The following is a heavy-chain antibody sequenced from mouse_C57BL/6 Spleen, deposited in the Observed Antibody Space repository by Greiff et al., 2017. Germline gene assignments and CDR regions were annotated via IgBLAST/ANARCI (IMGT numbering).Heavy chain of an antibody. CDR2: IDPSDSYT. Sequence: QQSCKASGYTFTSYWMHWVKQRPGQGLEWIGEIDPSDSYTNYNQKFKGKSTLTVDKSSSTAYMQLSSLTSEDSAVYYCARENGSRFDYWGQGTTLTVSS. D-gene: IGHD1-1*01. J-gene: IGHJ2*01. V-gene: IGHV1-69*01. CDR3: ARENGSRFDY. CDR1: GYTFTSYW.